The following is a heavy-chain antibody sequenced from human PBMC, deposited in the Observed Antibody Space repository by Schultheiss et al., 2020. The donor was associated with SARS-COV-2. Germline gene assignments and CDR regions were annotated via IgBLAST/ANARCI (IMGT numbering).Heavy chain of an antibody. CDR1: GGSFSGYY. D-gene: IGHD2/OR15-2a*01. Sequence: GSLRLSCAVYGGSFSGYYWSWIRQPAGKGLEWIGYIYYSGSTNYNPSLKSRVTISVDTSKNQFSLKLSSVTAADTAVYYCASVTTVPSRGVDYWGQGTLVTVSS. CDR2: IYYSGST. J-gene: IGHJ4*02. V-gene: IGHV4-59*12. CDR3: ASVTTVPSRGVDY.